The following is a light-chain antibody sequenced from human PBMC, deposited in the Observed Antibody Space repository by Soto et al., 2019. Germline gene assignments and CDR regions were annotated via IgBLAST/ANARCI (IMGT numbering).Light chain of an antibody. V-gene: IGLV3-1*01. CDR3: QAWDRSTDV. J-gene: IGLJ1*01. CDR2: QDN. Sequence: SSELTQPPSVSVSPGQTASITCSGDKVGDKYACWYQQKPGQSPVLVIYQDNKRPSGIPERFSGSNSGNTATLTISGTQAMDEGDYYCQAWDRSTDVVGTGTTLTVL. CDR1: KVGDKY.